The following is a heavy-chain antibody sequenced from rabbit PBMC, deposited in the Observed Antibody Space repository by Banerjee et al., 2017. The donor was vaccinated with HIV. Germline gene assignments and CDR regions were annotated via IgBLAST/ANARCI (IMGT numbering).Heavy chain of an antibody. Sequence: QEQLVESGGGLVRPEGSLKLSCTASGFSFSNKSVMCWVRQASGKGLEWIACINAVTGKTVYSSWAKGRFTFSKNSSTTVTLQMTSLTAADTASYFFARNLAGVICWNFDWWGPGTLVTV. CDR1: GFSFSNKSV. D-gene: IGHD4-1*01. J-gene: IGHJ6*01. CDR3: ARNLAGVICWNFDW. V-gene: IGHV1S45*01. CDR2: INAVTGKT.